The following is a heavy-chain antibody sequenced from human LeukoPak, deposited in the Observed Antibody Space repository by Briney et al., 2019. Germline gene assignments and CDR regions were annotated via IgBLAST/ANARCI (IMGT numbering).Heavy chain of an antibody. D-gene: IGHD6-6*01. CDR3: ARDRAARPPYAFDI. Sequence: SETLSLTCTVSGGSISSYYWSWIRQPPGKGLEWNGYIYYSGSTNYNPSLKSRVTISVDTSKNQFSLKLSSVTAADTAVYYCARDRAARPPYAFDIWGQGTMVTVSS. V-gene: IGHV4-59*12. CDR1: GGSISSYY. CDR2: IYYSGST. J-gene: IGHJ3*02.